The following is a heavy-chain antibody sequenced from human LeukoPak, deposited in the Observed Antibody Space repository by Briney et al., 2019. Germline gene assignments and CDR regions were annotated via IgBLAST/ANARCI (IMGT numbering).Heavy chain of an antibody. CDR2: ISSSSSYI. V-gene: IGHV3-21*01. J-gene: IGHJ4*02. Sequence: KSGGSLRLSCAASGFTFSSYSMNWVRRAPGKGLEWVSSISSSSSYIYYADSVKGRFTISRDNAKNSLYLQMNSLRAEDTAVYYCARMIGLTHFDYWGQGTLVTVSS. CDR1: GFTFSSYS. CDR3: ARMIGLTHFDY. D-gene: IGHD3-22*01.